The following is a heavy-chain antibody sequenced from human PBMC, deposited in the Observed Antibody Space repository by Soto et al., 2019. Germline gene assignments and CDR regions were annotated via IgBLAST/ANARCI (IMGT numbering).Heavy chain of an antibody. V-gene: IGHV3-48*03. Sequence: PGGSLRLSCAASGFTFSSYEMNWVRQAPGKGLEWVSYISSSGSTIYYADSVKGRFTISRDNAKNSLYLQMNSLRAEDTAVYYCARGIIGVVAYYGMDVWGQGTTVTVSS. CDR3: ARGIIGVVAYYGMDV. CDR1: GFTFSSYE. CDR2: ISSSGSTI. D-gene: IGHD2-21*01. J-gene: IGHJ6*02.